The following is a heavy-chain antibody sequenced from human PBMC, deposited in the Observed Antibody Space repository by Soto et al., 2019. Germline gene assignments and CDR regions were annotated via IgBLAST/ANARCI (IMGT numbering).Heavy chain of an antibody. V-gene: IGHV4-39*01. CDR1: GGSISSSSYY. D-gene: IGHD2-15*01. CDR3: ARHVSDRSCYQNYYSGMDV. CDR2: IYYSGST. Sequence: SETLSLTCTVSGGSISSSSYYWGWIRQPPGKGLEWIGSIYYSGSTYYNPSLKSRVTISVDTSKNQFSLKLSSVTAADTAVYYCARHVSDRSCYQNYYSGMDVWGQGTTVTVSS. J-gene: IGHJ6*02.